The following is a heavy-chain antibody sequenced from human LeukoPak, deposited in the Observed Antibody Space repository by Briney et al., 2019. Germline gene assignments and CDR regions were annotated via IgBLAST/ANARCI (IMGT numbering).Heavy chain of an antibody. CDR3: AREVGIEGYSSFHGDY. CDR2: IYHSGST. V-gene: IGHV4-30-2*01. J-gene: IGHJ4*02. Sequence: PSQTLSLTCTVSSGSISSGGYYWSWIRQPPGKGLEWIGYIYHSGSTYYNPSLKSRVTISVDRSKNQFSLKLSSVTAADTAVYYCAREVGIEGYSSFHGDYWGQGTLVTVSS. D-gene: IGHD6-13*01. CDR1: SGSISSGGYY.